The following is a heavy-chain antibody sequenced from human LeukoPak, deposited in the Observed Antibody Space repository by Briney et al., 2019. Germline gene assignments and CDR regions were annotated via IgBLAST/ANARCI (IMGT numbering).Heavy chain of an antibody. D-gene: IGHD1-26*01. V-gene: IGHV3-30*04. CDR1: GFTFSSYA. CDR3: ARFYANEWELPH. J-gene: IGHJ4*02. CDR2: ISYDGSNK. Sequence: GGSLRLSCAASGFTFSSYAMHWVRQAPGKGLEWVALISYDGSNKYYADSVKGRFTISRNNSKSTLYLQMNSLRAEDTAVYYCARFYANEWELPHWGQGTLVTVSS.